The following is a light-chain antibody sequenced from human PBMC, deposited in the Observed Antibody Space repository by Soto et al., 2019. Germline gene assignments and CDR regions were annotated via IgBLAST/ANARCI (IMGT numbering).Light chain of an antibody. Sequence: ERVMTQSPGALSVSPGDRATLSCRASQSISTNLAWYQLKPDQAPRLLIYGASTRATGIPARFSGSGSGTEFTLTISSLQSEDFAFYYRQQYYNWPPITFGQGTRLEIK. V-gene: IGKV3-15*01. CDR1: QSISTN. J-gene: IGKJ5*01. CDR3: QQYYNWPPIT. CDR2: GAS.